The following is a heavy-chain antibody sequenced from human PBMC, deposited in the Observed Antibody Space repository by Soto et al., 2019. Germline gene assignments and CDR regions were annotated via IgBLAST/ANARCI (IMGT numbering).Heavy chain of an antibody. J-gene: IGHJ4*02. Sequence: GGSLRLSCAASGFSFTDAWMNWARQAPGKGLEWVGRISTKSHGGAAYYAAPLRGRFFVSRDDSKNTLYLQINSLKTEDTAVYYCAADVASASPLIDHWGQGT. V-gene: IGHV3-15*07. CDR2: ISTKSHGGAA. D-gene: IGHD2-2*01. CDR1: GFSFTDAW. CDR3: AADVASASPLIDH.